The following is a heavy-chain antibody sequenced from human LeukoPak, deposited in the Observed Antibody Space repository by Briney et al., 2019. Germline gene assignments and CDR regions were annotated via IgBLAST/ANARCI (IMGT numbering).Heavy chain of an antibody. CDR3: ASSGWELKRSYYMDV. CDR2: IIPIFGTA. J-gene: IGHJ6*03. CDR1: GYTFTSYG. D-gene: IGHD1-26*01. V-gene: IGHV1-69*05. Sequence: ASVKVSCKASGYTFTSYGISWVRQAPGQGLEWMGGIIPIFGTANYAQKFQGRVTITTDESTSTAYMELSSLRSEDTAVYYCASSGWELKRSYYMDVWGKGTTVTVSS.